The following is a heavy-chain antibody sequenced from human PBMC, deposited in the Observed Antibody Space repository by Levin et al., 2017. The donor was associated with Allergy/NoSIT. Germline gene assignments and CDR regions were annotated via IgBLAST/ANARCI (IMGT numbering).Heavy chain of an antibody. V-gene: IGHV4-31*01. J-gene: IGHJ5*01. Sequence: PSETLSLTCTVSADSISSGHYYWSWVRQHPGKGLEWIGHIYYSGTTYYNPSLKSQVTISVDRSENQFSLRVSSVTAADRAVYYCARVRNAGGRGWFDSWGQGTLVTVSS. CDR2: IYYSGTT. D-gene: IGHD2-8*02. CDR3: ARVRNAGGRGWFDS. CDR1: ADSISSGHYY.